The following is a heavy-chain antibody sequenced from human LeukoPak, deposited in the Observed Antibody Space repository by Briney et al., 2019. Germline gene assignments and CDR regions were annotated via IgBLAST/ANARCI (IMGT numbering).Heavy chain of an antibody. CDR1: GYTLTELS. Sequence: GASMKVSCKVSGYTLTELSMHWVRQAPGKGLEWMGGFDPEDGETIYGQKFQGRVTMTEDTSTDTAYMELSSLRSEDTAVYYCATWEHIVVVTAIRYAFDIWGQGTMVTVSS. D-gene: IGHD2-21*02. V-gene: IGHV1-24*01. CDR2: FDPEDGET. J-gene: IGHJ3*02. CDR3: ATWEHIVVVTAIRYAFDI.